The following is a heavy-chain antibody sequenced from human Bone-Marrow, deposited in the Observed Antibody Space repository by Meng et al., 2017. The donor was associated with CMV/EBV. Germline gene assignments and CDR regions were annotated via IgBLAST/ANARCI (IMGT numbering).Heavy chain of an antibody. CDR3: GLVPAATSFSAF. CDR1: GFTFSSYA. D-gene: IGHD2-2*01. CDR2: ISYDGSDK. V-gene: IGHV3-30-3*01. J-gene: IGHJ4*02. Sequence: LSLTCAASGFTFSSYAMHWVRQAPGKGLEWVAVISYDGSDKYYADSVRGRFTISRDNSKNTLFLQMNSLRAEDTSVYYGGLVPAATSFSAFWGQGKRVNVSS.